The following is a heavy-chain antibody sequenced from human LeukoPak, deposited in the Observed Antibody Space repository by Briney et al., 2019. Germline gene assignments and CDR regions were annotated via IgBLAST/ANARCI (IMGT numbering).Heavy chain of an antibody. CDR1: ELTVTSNY. CDR3: ARAQRPFEAPTGTVVMGFDY. V-gene: IGHV3-66*01. D-gene: IGHD6-13*01. J-gene: IGHJ4*01. Sequence: GGSLRLSCAASELTVTSNYMSWVRQSPGKGLEWVSVIYSDGTTYYTDSVKGRFTISRDNSKSTLYLQMTSLRAEDTAVYYCARAQRPFEAPTGTVVMGFDYWGHGTLVTVSS. CDR2: IYSDGTT.